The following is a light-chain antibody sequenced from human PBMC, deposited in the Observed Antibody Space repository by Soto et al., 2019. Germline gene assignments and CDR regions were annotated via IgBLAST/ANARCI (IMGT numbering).Light chain of an antibody. CDR3: QQYNNWPRT. J-gene: IGKJ1*01. Sequence: EIVVTQFPATLSVSPGERATLSCRTSQSVSRNLAWYQQTRGQAPRLLMFDASTRATGIPARFSGSGSGTDFTLTISSLQSEDSEIYYCQQYNNWPRTLGQGTKVDIK. CDR1: QSVSRN. CDR2: DAS. V-gene: IGKV3-15*01.